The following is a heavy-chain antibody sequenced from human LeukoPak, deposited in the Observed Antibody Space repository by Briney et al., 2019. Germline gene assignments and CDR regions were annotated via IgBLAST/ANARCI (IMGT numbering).Heavy chain of an antibody. CDR1: GGSISSYY. CDR2: IYYSGST. CDR3: ARLYSGSYPYFDY. J-gene: IGHJ4*02. D-gene: IGHD1-26*01. Sequence: PSETLSLTCTVSGGSISSYYWSWIRQPPGKGLEWIGYIYYSGSTNYNPSLKSRVTISVDTSKNQFSLKLSSVTAADTAVYYCARLYSGSYPYFDYWGQGTLVTVSS. V-gene: IGHV4-59*08.